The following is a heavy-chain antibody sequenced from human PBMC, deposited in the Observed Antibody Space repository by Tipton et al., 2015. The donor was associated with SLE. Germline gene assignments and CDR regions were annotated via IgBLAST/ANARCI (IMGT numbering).Heavy chain of an antibody. CDR1: GFTFSSYE. J-gene: IGHJ3*02. CDR2: ISSSGSTI. CDR3: ARHMQWELLLDAFDI. Sequence: GSLRLSCAASGFTFSSYEMNWVRQAPGKGLEWVSYISSSGSTIYYADSVKGRFTISRDNAKNSLYLQMNSLRAEDTAVYYCARHMQWELLLDAFDIWGQGTMVTVSS. V-gene: IGHV3-48*03. D-gene: IGHD1-26*01.